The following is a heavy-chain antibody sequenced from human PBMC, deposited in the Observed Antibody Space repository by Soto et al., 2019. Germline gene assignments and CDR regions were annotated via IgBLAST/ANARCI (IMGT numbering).Heavy chain of an antibody. V-gene: IGHV1-18*04. D-gene: IGHD3-22*01. CDR2: ISAYNGNT. J-gene: IGHJ5*02. CDR3: ARYDSSGPASLGWFDP. Sequence: QVQLVQSGAEVKKPGASVKVSCKASGYTFTSYGISWVRQAPGQGLEWMGWISAYNGNTNYAQKLQGRVTMTTDTSTSTAYMELRSLRSDDTAVYSCARYDSSGPASLGWFDPWGQGTLVTVSS. CDR1: GYTFTSYG.